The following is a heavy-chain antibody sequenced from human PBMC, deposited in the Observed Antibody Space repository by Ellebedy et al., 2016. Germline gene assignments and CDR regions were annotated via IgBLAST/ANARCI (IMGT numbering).Heavy chain of an antibody. J-gene: IGHJ4*02. CDR3: ANYWGSGDS. D-gene: IGHD3-10*01. CDR1: GYTFTSYW. CDR2: IDPADSQT. V-gene: IGHV5-10-1*04. Sequence: GESLKISXKASGYTFTSYWIHWVRQMPGKGLEWMGRIDPADSQTNYSPSFQGQVTISVDKSINTAYLQWSSLKASDTAMYYCANYWGSGDSWGQGTLVTVSS.